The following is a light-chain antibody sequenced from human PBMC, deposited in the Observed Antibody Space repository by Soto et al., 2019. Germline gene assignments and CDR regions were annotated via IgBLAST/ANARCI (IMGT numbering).Light chain of an antibody. J-gene: IGLJ1*01. CDR1: SSDVGHYSF. Sequence: QSALTQHASVSGSPGQSITISCTGTSSDVGHYSFVSWYQQHPGKAPKLMIYEVSNRPSGVSNRFSGSKSGNTASLTISGLQAEDEADYYCSSYTSSSTYVFGTGTKLTVL. CDR2: EVS. V-gene: IGLV2-14*01. CDR3: SSYTSSSTYV.